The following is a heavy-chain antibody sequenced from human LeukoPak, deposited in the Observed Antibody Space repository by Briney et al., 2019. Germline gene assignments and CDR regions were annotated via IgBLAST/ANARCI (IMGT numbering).Heavy chain of an antibody. V-gene: IGHV2-5*01. J-gene: IGHJ4*02. CDR1: GFSLSTSGVG. Sequence: ESGPTLVNPTQTLTLTCTFSGFSLSTSGVGVGWIRQPPGKALEWLALIYWNDDKRYSPSLKSRLTITKDTSKNQVVLTMTNMDPVDTATYYCARTGGDGVVITTPHFDYWGQGTLVTVSS. CDR2: IYWNDDK. CDR3: ARTGGDGVVITTPHFDY. D-gene: IGHD3-22*01.